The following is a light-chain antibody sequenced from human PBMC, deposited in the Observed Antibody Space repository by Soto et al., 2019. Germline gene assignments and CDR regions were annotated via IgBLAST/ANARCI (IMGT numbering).Light chain of an antibody. V-gene: IGKV1-5*01. J-gene: IGKJ1*01. Sequence: DIQMTQSPSTLSASVGDRVTITCRASQSISSWLAWYQQKPGKAPKLLIYDASSLESGVPSRFSGSGSGTEYTLTIRSRQPDDFATYYCQQYKSDWTFGQGTKVEIK. CDR3: QQYKSDWT. CDR2: DAS. CDR1: QSISSW.